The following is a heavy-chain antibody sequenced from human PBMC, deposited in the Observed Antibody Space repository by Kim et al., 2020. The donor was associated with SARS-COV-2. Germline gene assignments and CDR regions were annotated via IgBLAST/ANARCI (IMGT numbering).Heavy chain of an antibody. V-gene: IGHV1-18*01. Sequence: NYAQKFQGRVTMTTDTSTSTAYMELRSLRADDTAVYYCARDCRGTFLYLSYWGQGTLVIVSS. J-gene: IGHJ4*02. CDR3: ARDCRGTFLYLSY. D-gene: IGHD2-8*01.